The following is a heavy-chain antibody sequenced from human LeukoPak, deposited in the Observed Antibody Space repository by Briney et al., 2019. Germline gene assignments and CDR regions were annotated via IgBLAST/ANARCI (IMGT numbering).Heavy chain of an antibody. J-gene: IGHJ4*02. CDR2: ISGSGGST. D-gene: IGHD1-7*01. CDR3: ARGNWNYPFDY. Sequence: GGSLRLSCAASGFTFSSYAMSWVRQAPGKGLEWVSAISGSGGSTYYADSVKGRFTISRDISKNTLYLQMNSLSAEDTAVYYCARGNWNYPFDYWGQGTLVTVSS. V-gene: IGHV3-23*01. CDR1: GFTFSSYA.